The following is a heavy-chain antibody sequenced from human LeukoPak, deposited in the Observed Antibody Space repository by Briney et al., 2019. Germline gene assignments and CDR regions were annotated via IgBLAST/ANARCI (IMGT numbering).Heavy chain of an antibody. D-gene: IGHD7-27*01. CDR3: ARTQLGRAFAI. CDR2: INPHSGGA. Sequence: ASVKVSCKASGYTFTDYYIHWVRRAPGQGLEYLGWINPHSGGADSAQKLQGRVTMTRDTSINTAYMDLRSLTSDDRAVYYCARTQLGRAFAIWGQGTMVSVCS. V-gene: IGHV1-2*02. CDR1: GYTFTDYY. J-gene: IGHJ3*02.